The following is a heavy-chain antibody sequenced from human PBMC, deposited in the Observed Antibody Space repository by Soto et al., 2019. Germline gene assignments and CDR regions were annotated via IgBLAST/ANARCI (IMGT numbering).Heavy chain of an antibody. CDR2: IYYSGST. CDR1: GGSISSSSYY. CDR3: ARGKLSGSYFDY. V-gene: IGHV4-39*07. J-gene: IGHJ4*02. Sequence: SETLSLTCTVSGGSISSSSYYWGWIRQPPGKGLEWIGSIYYSGSTYYNPSLKSRVTISVDTSKNQFSLKLSSVTAADTAVYYCARGKLSGSYFDYWGQGTLVTVSS. D-gene: IGHD1-26*01.